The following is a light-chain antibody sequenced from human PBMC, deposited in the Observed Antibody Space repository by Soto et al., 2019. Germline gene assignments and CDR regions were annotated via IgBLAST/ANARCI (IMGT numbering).Light chain of an antibody. CDR3: QQYGGAPRT. CDR2: GAS. Sequence: EIVLTQSPGTLSLSPGEGATLSCRASQSISSNFLAWYQQKRGQAPRLLIHGASNRATGIPDRFSGSGSGTDLTLTITRLEPEDFEVYYCQQYGGAPRTFGQGTKVEVK. J-gene: IGKJ1*01. CDR1: QSISSNF. V-gene: IGKV3-20*01.